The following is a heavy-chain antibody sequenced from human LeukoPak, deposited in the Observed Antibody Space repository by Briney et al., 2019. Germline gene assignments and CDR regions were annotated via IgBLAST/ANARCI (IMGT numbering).Heavy chain of an antibody. CDR2: IYPGDSDT. CDR1: GYSFTSYW. D-gene: IGHD4-11*01. CDR3: ATKWRLRVTVTTHYYYYYYMDV. V-gene: IGHV5-51*03. Sequence: GESLKISCKGSGYSFTSYWIGWVRQMPGKGLEWMGIIYPGDSDTRYSPSFQGQVTISADKSISTAYLQWSSLKASDTAMYYYATKWRLRVTVTTHYYYYYYMDVWGKGTTVTVSS. J-gene: IGHJ6*03.